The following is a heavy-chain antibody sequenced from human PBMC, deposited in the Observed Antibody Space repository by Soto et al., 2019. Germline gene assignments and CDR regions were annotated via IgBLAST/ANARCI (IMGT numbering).Heavy chain of an antibody. Sequence: GGSLRLSCGASGFTFSSYAMSWGRQAPGKGLEWVSAISGSGGSTYYADSVKGRFTISRDNSKNTLYLQMNSLRAEDTAVYYCAKGWYDSSGYPFYYYYYGMDVWGQGTSVTVSS. V-gene: IGHV3-23*01. D-gene: IGHD3-22*01. J-gene: IGHJ6*02. CDR2: ISGSGGST. CDR1: GFTFSSYA. CDR3: AKGWYDSSGYPFYYYYYGMDV.